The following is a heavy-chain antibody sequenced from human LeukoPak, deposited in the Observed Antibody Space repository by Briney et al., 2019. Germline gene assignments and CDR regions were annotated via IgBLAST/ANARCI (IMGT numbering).Heavy chain of an antibody. CDR2: IIPIFGTA. CDR1: GGTFSSYA. D-gene: IGHD6-6*01. J-gene: IGHJ4*02. CDR3: ARALQTYSSSTSFDY. Sequence: GASVKVSCKASGGTFSSYAISWVRQAPGQGLEWMGGIIPIFGTANYAQKFQGRVTITTDESTSTAYMELSSLRSEDTAVYYCARALQTYSSSTSFDYWGQGTLVTVSS. V-gene: IGHV1-69*05.